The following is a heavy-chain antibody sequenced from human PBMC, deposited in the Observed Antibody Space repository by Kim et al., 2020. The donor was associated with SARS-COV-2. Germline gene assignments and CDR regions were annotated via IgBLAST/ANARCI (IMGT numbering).Heavy chain of an antibody. D-gene: IGHD3-3*01. Sequence: GRFTISRDNSKNTLYLQMNSLRAEDTAVYYCARESAIFGVVIIHYYYGMDVWGQGTTVTVSS. CDR3: ARESAIFGVVIIHYYYGMDV. V-gene: IGHV3-30*01. J-gene: IGHJ6*02.